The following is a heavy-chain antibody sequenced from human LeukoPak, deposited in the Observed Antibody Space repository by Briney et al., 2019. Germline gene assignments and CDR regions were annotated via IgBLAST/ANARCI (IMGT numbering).Heavy chain of an antibody. CDR1: GYTFTTFG. Sequence: VASVNVSCKASGYTFTTFGLSWVRQAPGQGLEWMGWISTYNGNTNYAHKVQGRVTMTTDTSTSTAYMELRSLRSDDTAVYYCARESSGYYYSWFDPWGQGTLVTVSS. J-gene: IGHJ5*02. V-gene: IGHV1-18*01. CDR3: ARESSGYYYSWFDP. CDR2: ISTYNGNT. D-gene: IGHD3-22*01.